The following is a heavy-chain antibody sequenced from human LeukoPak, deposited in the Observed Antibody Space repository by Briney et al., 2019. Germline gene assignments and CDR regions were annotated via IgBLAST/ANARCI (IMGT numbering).Heavy chain of an antibody. J-gene: IGHJ2*01. CDR3: ARGKDGYQYWYFDV. D-gene: IGHD5-24*01. Sequence: PSQTLSLTCAVSGVSISSYTYSWSWIRQPPGKGLEWIGYIYHSGSTYYSPSLKRRVTISVDKAQNHFSLKLRSVTAADTAVYYCARGKDGYQYWYFDVWRRGTLIPVSS. V-gene: IGHV4-30-2*01. CDR2: IYHSGST. CDR1: GVSISSYTYS.